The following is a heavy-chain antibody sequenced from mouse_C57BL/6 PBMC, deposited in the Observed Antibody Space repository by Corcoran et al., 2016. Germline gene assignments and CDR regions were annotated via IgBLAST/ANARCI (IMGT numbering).Heavy chain of an antibody. CDR1: GYTFTDYN. J-gene: IGHJ3*01. Sequence: EVQLQQSGPELVKPGASVKIPCKASGYTFTDYNMDWVKQSHGKSLEWIGDINPNNGGTIYNQKFKGKATLTVDKSSSTAYMELRSLTSEDTAVYYCATDGYDGAWFAYWGQGTLVTVSA. D-gene: IGHD2-2*01. CDR3: ATDGYDGAWFAY. V-gene: IGHV1-18*01. CDR2: INPNNGGT.